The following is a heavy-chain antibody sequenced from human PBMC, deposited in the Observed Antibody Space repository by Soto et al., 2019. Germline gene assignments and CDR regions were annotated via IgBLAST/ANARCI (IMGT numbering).Heavy chain of an antibody. CDR3: ARGDGGYCSSTSCYPLGWFDP. Sequence: GASVKVSCKASGGTFSSYAISWLRQAPGQGLEWMGGIIPIFGTANYAQKFQGRVTITADKSTSTAYMELSSLRSEDTAVYYCARGDGGYCSSTSCYPLGWFDPWGQGTLVTVSS. J-gene: IGHJ5*02. V-gene: IGHV1-69*06. D-gene: IGHD2-2*01. CDR1: GGTFSSYA. CDR2: IIPIFGTA.